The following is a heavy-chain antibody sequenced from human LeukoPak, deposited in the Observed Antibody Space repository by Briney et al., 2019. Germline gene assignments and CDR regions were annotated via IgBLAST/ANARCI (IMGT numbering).Heavy chain of an antibody. Sequence: SETLSLTCAVSGYSISSCYYWGWIRQPPGKGLEWIGSIYHSGSTYYNPSLKSRVTISVDTSKNQFSLKLSSVTAADTAVYYCARADYGDFFDYWGQGTLVTVSS. V-gene: IGHV4-38-2*01. D-gene: IGHD4-17*01. CDR3: ARADYGDFFDY. J-gene: IGHJ4*02. CDR2: IYHSGST. CDR1: GYSISSCYY.